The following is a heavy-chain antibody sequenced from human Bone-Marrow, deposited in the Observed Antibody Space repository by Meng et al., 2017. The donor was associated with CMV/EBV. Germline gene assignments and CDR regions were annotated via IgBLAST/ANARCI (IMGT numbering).Heavy chain of an antibody. CDR2: INPSGGST. V-gene: IGHV1-46*01. CDR3: ARDSAVVVPAASGYSYGYGRLYYYGMDV. CDR1: GYTFTSYY. Sequence: ASVKVSCKASGYTFTSYYMHWVRQAPGQGLEWMGIINPSGGSTSYAQKFQGRVTMTRDTSTSTVYMELSSLRAEDTAVYYCARDSAVVVPAASGYSYGYGRLYYYGMDVWGQGTTVTVSS. D-gene: IGHD2-2*01. J-gene: IGHJ6*02.